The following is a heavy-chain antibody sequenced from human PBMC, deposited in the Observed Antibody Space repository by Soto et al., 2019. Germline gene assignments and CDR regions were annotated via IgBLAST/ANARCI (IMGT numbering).Heavy chain of an antibody. D-gene: IGHD3-10*01. Sequence: RRLSCAASGFTFSSYEMNWVRQAPGKGLEWVSYISSSGSTIYYADSVKGRFTISRDNAKNSLYLQMNSLRAEDTAVYYCARWARITMVRGVVLRGMDVWGQGTTVTVYS. V-gene: IGHV3-48*03. J-gene: IGHJ6*02. CDR3: ARWARITMVRGVVLRGMDV. CDR1: GFTFSSYE. CDR2: ISSSGSTI.